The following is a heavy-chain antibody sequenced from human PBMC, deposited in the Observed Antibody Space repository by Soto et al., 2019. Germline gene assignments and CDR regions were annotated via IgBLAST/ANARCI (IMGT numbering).Heavy chain of an antibody. Sequence: ASVKVSCKASGYTFTNFGISWVRQAPGQGLEWMGWISAHNGNTKYAQKVQGRVTMTTDTSTSTAYMELRSLRSDDTAVYYCARDLAAGMIDYWGQGTLVTVSS. CDR2: ISAHNGNT. CDR3: ARDLAAGMIDY. V-gene: IGHV1-18*01. CDR1: GYTFTNFG. J-gene: IGHJ4*02. D-gene: IGHD6-13*01.